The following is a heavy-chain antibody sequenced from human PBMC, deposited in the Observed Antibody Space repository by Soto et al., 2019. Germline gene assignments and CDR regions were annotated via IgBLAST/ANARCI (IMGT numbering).Heavy chain of an antibody. CDR1: GFTFNIYS. D-gene: IGHD3-22*01. Sequence: GGSLRLSCAASGFTFNIYSITWVRQAPGKGLEWVSAISRYGDFTYYADSVEGRFTISRDNSKNTLYLQMNSLRAEDTAVYYCAKDRYLDHDSRGYLFDNWGQGTLVTVSS. V-gene: IGHV3-23*01. J-gene: IGHJ4*02. CDR2: ISRYGDFT. CDR3: AKDRYLDHDSRGYLFDN.